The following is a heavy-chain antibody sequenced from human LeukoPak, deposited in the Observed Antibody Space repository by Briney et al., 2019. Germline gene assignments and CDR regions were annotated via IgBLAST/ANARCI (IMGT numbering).Heavy chain of an antibody. Sequence: GGSLRLSCAASGFTFSSYSMNWVRQAPGKGLEWVSYISSSSSTIYYADSVKGRFTISRDNAKNSLYLQMNSLRAEDTAVYYCARDNYISSIAARPPDFDYWGQGTLVTVSS. CDR1: GFTFSSYS. J-gene: IGHJ4*02. CDR3: ARDNYISSIAARPPDFDY. V-gene: IGHV3-48*01. D-gene: IGHD6-6*01. CDR2: ISSSSSTI.